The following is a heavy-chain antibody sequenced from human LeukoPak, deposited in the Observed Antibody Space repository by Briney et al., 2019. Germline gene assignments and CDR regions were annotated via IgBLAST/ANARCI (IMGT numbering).Heavy chain of an antibody. CDR1: GFTFSIYW. CDR3: ARDAPGNTALDY. J-gene: IGHJ4*02. D-gene: IGHD5-18*01. V-gene: IGHV3-74*01. Sequence: GGSLRLSCAASGFTFSIYWMHWVRQPPGKGLVWVSRINSDGSSTSYADSVKGRFTISRDNAKNTLYLQMNSRRVEDTALYYCARDAPGNTALDYWGQGSLVTVSS. CDR2: INSDGSST.